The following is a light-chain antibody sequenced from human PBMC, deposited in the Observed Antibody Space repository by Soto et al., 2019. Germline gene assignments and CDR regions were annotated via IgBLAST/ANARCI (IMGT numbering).Light chain of an antibody. Sequence: IVLTQSPGTLSVSPGERVILSCRASQTLRNKLAWYQQKPGQAPGLLIYGGFTRATGIPARFSVSVSGTDFSLTINSLQSEGFAIYYCQQHTAWPLTFGTGTKLDLK. V-gene: IGKV3-15*01. J-gene: IGKJ3*01. CDR2: GGF. CDR3: QQHTAWPLT. CDR1: QTLRNK.